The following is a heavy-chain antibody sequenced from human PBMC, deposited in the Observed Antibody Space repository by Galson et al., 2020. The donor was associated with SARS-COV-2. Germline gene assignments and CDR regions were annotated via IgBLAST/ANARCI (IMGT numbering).Heavy chain of an antibody. V-gene: IGHV4-31*03. Sequence: ASETLSLTCSVSGVSMSSGGYYWSWIRQLPGKGLEWIGYVYNTGRTYYNPSLRSRFTISVDTSRNQFSLKLSSVTAADTAVYFCARNMDFGRSGLVPAGAYAFKIWGQGRVVTVSS. CDR2: VYNTGRT. CDR3: ARNMDFGRSGLVPAGAYAFKI. CDR1: GVSMSSGGYY. J-gene: IGHJ3*02. D-gene: IGHD2-2*01.